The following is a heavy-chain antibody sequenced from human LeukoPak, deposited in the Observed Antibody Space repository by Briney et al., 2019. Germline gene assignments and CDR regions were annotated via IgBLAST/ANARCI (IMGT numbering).Heavy chain of an antibody. CDR1: GGSISSGDYF. J-gene: IGHJ5*02. Sequence: SETLSLTCTVSGGSISSGDYFWGWIRQHPGKGLEWIGYIYYSGSTYYNPSLKSRVTISVDTSKNQFSLMLNSVTAADTAMYYCARRGTGRWFDPWGQGTLVTVSS. CDR3: ARRGTGRWFDP. D-gene: IGHD3-10*01. CDR2: IYYSGST. V-gene: IGHV4-31*03.